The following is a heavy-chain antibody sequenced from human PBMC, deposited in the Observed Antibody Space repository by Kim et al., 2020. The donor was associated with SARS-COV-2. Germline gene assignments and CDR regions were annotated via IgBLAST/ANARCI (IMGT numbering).Heavy chain of an antibody. V-gene: IGHV3-33*06. CDR1: GFTFSSYG. D-gene: IGHD3-10*01. J-gene: IGHJ6*02. Sequence: GGSLRLSCAASGFTFSSYGMHWVRQAPGKGLEWVAVIWYDGSNKYYADSVKGRFTISRDNSKNTLYMQMNSLRAEDTAVYYCAKKDSGSPYYYYGMDVWGQGTTVTVSS. CDR2: IWYDGSNK. CDR3: AKKDSGSPYYYYGMDV.